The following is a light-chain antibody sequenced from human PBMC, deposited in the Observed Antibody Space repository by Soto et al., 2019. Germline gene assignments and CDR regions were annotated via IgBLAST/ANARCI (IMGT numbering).Light chain of an antibody. V-gene: IGKV1-5*03. CDR3: QQSYSTPST. J-gene: IGKJ1*01. CDR1: QTISSW. Sequence: DIQMTQSPSTLSASVGDRVTITCRASQTISSWLAWYQQKPGKAPKLLIYKASTLKSGVPSRFSGSGSGTDFTLTISSLQPEDFATYYCQQSYSTPSTFGQGTKVDIK. CDR2: KAS.